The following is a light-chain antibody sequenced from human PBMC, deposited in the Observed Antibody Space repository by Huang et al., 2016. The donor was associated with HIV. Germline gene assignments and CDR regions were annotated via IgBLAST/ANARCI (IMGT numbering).Light chain of an antibody. V-gene: IGKV1-27*01. CDR1: QGMGNS. Sequence: DIRMTQTPSSLSASVGDRVTITCRASQGMGNSLAWYQQQPEQVPTLLIYSASYLQPGVPSRFSGSGSGKVFTLTIDSLQSDDGATYYCQKYDRAPHTFGPGTKVDMK. CDR3: QKYDRAPHT. CDR2: SAS. J-gene: IGKJ3*01.